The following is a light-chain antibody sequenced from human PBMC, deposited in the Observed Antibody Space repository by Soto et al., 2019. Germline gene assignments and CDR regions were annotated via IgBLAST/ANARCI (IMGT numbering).Light chain of an antibody. V-gene: IGLV2-14*03. Sequence: QSALTQPASVSGSPGQSITISCTGTSSDVGYYNYVSWYQQHPGKAPKLMIYDVRNRPSGVSNRFSGSKSGNTASLTISGLQAEDEADYYCRSYTSSSTYVFGTGTMVTVL. CDR2: DVR. J-gene: IGLJ1*01. CDR3: RSYTSSSTYV. CDR1: SSDVGYYNY.